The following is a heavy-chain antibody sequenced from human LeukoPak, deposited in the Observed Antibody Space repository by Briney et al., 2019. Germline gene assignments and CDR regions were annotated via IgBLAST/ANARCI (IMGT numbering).Heavy chain of an antibody. CDR3: ATWGSSWTFDY. Sequence: GGSLRLSCAASGFTFSSYSMNWVRQAPGKGLEWVSYISSSSSTIYYADSVKGRFTISRDNAKNSLYLQMNSLRAEDTAVYYCATWGSSWTFDYWGQGTLVTVSS. CDR1: GFTFSSYS. D-gene: IGHD6-13*01. CDR2: ISSSSSTI. V-gene: IGHV3-48*01. J-gene: IGHJ4*02.